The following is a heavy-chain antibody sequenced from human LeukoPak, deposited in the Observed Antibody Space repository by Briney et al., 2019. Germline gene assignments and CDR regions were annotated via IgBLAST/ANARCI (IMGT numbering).Heavy chain of an antibody. J-gene: IGHJ4*02. D-gene: IGHD5-24*01. CDR2: INPGLGST. Sequence: ASVKVSCKASGYAFTSYYIHWVRQAPGQGLEWMGIINPGLGSTSYAQKFQGRVTMTRDTSTSTVYMELSSLTYEETAVYYCARLYLPATRFDYWGQGTLVTVSS. V-gene: IGHV1-46*01. CDR1: GYAFTSYY. CDR3: ARLYLPATRFDY.